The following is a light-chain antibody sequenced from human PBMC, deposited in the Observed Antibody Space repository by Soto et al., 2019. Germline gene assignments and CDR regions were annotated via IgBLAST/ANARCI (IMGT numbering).Light chain of an antibody. V-gene: IGKV3-15*01. CDR2: GAS. J-gene: IGKJ1*01. Sequence: EIVMTQSPATLSVSPGERATLSCRASQSITSDLAWYQEKPGQAPRLLIYGASTRATGIPARFSGSGSGTEFTLTISSLQSEDSALYYCQQFYRWPWTFGPGTKVEI. CDR1: QSITSD. CDR3: QQFYRWPWT.